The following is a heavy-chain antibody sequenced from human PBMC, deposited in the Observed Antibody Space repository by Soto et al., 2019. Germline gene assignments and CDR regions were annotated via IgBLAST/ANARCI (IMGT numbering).Heavy chain of an antibody. CDR2: IKSKTDGGTT. V-gene: IGHV3-15*01. J-gene: IGHJ6*02. D-gene: IGHD3-9*01. CDR3: TTGLRYFDWLLYPLQGYYGMDV. CDR1: GFTFSNAW. Sequence: EVQLVESGGGLVKPGGSLRLSCAASGFTFSNAWMSWVRQAPGKGLEWVGRIKSKTDGGTTDYAAPVKGRFTISRDDSKNTLYLQMNSLKTEDTAVYYCTTGLRYFDWLLYPLQGYYGMDVWGQGTTVTVSS.